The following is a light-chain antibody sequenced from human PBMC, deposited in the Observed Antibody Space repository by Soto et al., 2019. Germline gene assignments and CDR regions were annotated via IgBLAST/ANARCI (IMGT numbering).Light chain of an antibody. CDR3: QQYNNWPRT. J-gene: IGKJ1*01. CDR1: QSVSSN. CDR2: GAS. Sequence: EIVMTQSPATLSVSPGERATLSCRASQSVSSNLAWYQQEPGQAPSLLIYGASTRATGIPARFSGSGSGTDFTLTISSLQSEDFAVYYCQQYNNWPRTFGQGTKVDIK. V-gene: IGKV3-15*01.